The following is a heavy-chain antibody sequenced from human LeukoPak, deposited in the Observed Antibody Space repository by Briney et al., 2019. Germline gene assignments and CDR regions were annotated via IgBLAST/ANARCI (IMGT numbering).Heavy chain of an antibody. D-gene: IGHD3-22*01. CDR2: ISAYNGNT. CDR1: GYTFTSYG. J-gene: IGHJ3*02. CDR3: ARPATETYSSGYAFDI. V-gene: IGHV1-18*01. Sequence: ASVKVSCKASGYTFTSYGISWVRQAPGQGLEWMGWISAYNGNTNYAQKLQGRVTMTTDTSTSTAYMELRSLRSDDTAVYYCARPATETYSSGYAFDIWGQGTMVTVSS.